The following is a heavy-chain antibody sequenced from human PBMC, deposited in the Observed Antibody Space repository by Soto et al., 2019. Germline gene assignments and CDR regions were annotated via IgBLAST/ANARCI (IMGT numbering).Heavy chain of an antibody. J-gene: IGHJ5*01. Sequence: QVQLVESGGGVVQPGRSLRLSCAASGFTFSSYAMHWVRQAPGKGLEWVAVISYDGSNKYYADSVKGRFTISRDNSKNTLYLQMNSLRAEDTAVYDCASGPYSSGWYAYWGHGTLVTVSS. CDR1: GFTFSSYA. CDR3: ASGPYSSGWYAY. V-gene: IGHV3-30-3*01. D-gene: IGHD6-19*01. CDR2: ISYDGSNK.